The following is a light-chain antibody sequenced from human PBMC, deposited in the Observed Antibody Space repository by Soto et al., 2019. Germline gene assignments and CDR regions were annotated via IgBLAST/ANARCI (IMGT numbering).Light chain of an antibody. CDR3: LAYAGKSSWV. J-gene: IGLJ3*02. CDR2: G. CDR1: SSNIGAGYP. V-gene: IGLV1-40*01. Sequence: QSVLTQPPSVSGAPGQRVTISCTGSSSNIGAGYPVHWYQQLPGTAPKLLVAGNRPSGVPDRFSGTKYNFAAYLTISGLQLEDEANYYCLAYAGKSSWVFGGGTKLTVL.